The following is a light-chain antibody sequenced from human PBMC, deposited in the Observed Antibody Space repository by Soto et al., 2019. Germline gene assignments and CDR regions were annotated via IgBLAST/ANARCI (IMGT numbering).Light chain of an antibody. CDR3: QQRGNWPPGFT. CDR1: QSVASN. V-gene: IGKV3-11*01. J-gene: IGKJ3*01. CDR2: DTS. Sequence: EIVMTQSPATLSVSPGKRATLSCRASQSVASNLAWYQQKPGQAPRLLMYDTSNRATGIPARFSGSGSGTDFTLTISSLEPEDFAVYYCQQRGNWPPGFTFGPGTKVDIK.